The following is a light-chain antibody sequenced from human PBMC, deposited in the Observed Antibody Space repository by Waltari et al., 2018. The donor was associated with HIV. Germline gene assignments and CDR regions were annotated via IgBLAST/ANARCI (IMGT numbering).Light chain of an antibody. Sequence: QSALTQPRSVSGSPGQSVTISCTGTSSDVGVYNFVSWSQQHPGKAPKLMIYDVSKRPSGCPVRFPGSKSGNTASLTSSGLQAEDEADYYCCSYAGSYPVVFGGGTKLTVL. CDR1: SSDVGVYNF. J-gene: IGLJ2*01. V-gene: IGLV2-11*01. CDR2: DVS. CDR3: CSYAGSYPVV.